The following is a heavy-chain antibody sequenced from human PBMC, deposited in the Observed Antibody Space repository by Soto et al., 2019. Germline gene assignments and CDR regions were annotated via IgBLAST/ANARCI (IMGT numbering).Heavy chain of an antibody. V-gene: IGHV3-74*01. J-gene: IGHJ6*02. Sequence: EVQLVESGGGLVQPGGSLRLSCAASGFTFSSYWMHWVRQAPGKGLVWVSRINSDGSSTSYADSVKGRFTISRDNAKNRLYRQMNSLGAEDTAVYYCASVGGGGATTGYYYGMDVWGQGTTVTVSS. D-gene: IGHD5-12*01. CDR2: INSDGSST. CDR1: GFTFSSYW. CDR3: ASVGGGGATTGYYYGMDV.